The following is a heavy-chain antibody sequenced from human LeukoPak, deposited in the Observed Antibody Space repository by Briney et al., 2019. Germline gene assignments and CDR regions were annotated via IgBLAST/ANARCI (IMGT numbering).Heavy chain of an antibody. J-gene: IGHJ6*03. V-gene: IGHV1-69*05. Sequence: ASVKVSCKASGGTFSSYAISWVRQAPGQGLEWMGGIIPIFGTANYAQKFQGRVTMTRDTSTSTVYMELSSLRSEDTAVYYCARGFLGDYYYMDVWGKGTTVTVSS. CDR1: GGTFSSYA. D-gene: IGHD3-3*01. CDR3: ARGFLGDYYYMDV. CDR2: IIPIFGTA.